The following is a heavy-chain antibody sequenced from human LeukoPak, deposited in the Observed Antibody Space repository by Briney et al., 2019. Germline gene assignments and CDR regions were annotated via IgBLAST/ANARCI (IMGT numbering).Heavy chain of an antibody. J-gene: IGHJ4*02. CDR2: INPNSGDT. V-gene: IGHV1-2*02. CDR3: ASGVIIKTTFDS. D-gene: IGHD3-3*01. Sequence: ASVKVSCKASGYTFTGYYIHWVRQAPGQGLEWMGWINPNSGDTNYSQKFRSRVTLTRDTSISTAYMELSRLRSDDTAVYYCASGVIIKTTFDSWGQGTLVTVSS. CDR1: GYTFTGYY.